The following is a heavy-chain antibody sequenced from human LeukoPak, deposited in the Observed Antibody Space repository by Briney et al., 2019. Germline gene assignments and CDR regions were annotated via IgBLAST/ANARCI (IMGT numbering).Heavy chain of an antibody. CDR3: ARALLGYCSSTGCYTGDY. CDR1: GFTFSSYA. V-gene: IGHV3-30*04. J-gene: IGHJ4*02. CDR2: ISDDGSNK. Sequence: PGGSLRLSCAASGFTFSSYAMHWVRQALGKGLEWVAVISDDGSNKYYADSVKGRFTISRDNSKNTLYVQMNSLRAEDTAVYYCARALLGYCSSTGCYTGDYWGQGTLVTVSS. D-gene: IGHD2-2*02.